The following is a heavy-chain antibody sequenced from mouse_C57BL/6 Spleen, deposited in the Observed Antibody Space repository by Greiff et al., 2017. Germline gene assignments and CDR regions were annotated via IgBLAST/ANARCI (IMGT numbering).Heavy chain of an antibody. CDR2: IDPSDSET. CDR3: AVGTYYSNYGYFDV. V-gene: IGHV1-52*01. CDR1: GYTFTSYW. Sequence: QVQLQQPGAELVRPGSSVKLSCKASGYTFTSYWMHWVKQRPIQGLEWIGNIDPSDSETHYNQKFKDKATLTVDKSSSTAYIQLSSLTSEDSAVYYCAVGTYYSNYGYFDVWGTGTTVTVSS. D-gene: IGHD2-5*01. J-gene: IGHJ1*03.